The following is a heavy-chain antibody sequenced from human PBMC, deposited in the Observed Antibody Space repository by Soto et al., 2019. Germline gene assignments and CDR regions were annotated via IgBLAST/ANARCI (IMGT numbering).Heavy chain of an antibody. CDR3: ARGSQSGSHYYYGMDV. Sequence: GESLKISCKGSGYSFTSYWIGWVRQMPGKGLEWMGIIYPGDSDTRYSPSFQGQVTISADKSISTAYLQWSSLKASDTAMYYCARGSQSGSHYYYGMDVWGQGTTVTVSS. V-gene: IGHV5-51*01. CDR1: GYSFTSYW. CDR2: IYPGDSDT. D-gene: IGHD1-26*01. J-gene: IGHJ6*02.